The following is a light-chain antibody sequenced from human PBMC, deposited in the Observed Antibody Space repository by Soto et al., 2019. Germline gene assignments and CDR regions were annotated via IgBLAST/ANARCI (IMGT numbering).Light chain of an antibody. Sequence: EIVLTQSPGTLSLSPGERATLSCRASQSVTSNYLAWYQQKPGQAPGLLIYDTSTRDSGVPVRFSGSGSGTEFTLTISRLEPEDFAVYYCQPYGTSPQTFGQGTKVDFK. CDR2: DTS. V-gene: IGKV3-20*01. CDR1: QSVTSNY. CDR3: QPYGTSPQT. J-gene: IGKJ1*01.